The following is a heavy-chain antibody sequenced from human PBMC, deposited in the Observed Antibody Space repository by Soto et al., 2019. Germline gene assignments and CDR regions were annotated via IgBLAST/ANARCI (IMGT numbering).Heavy chain of an antibody. CDR3: AKGGNDYADYVAWDIDD. D-gene: IGHD4-17*01. J-gene: IGHJ4*02. CDR1: GFTFSSYA. CDR2: ISGRGGTT. Sequence: EVLLLESGGGLAQPGGSLRLSCAASGFTFSSYAMNWVRQAPGKGLEWVSSISGRGGTTYYADSVKGRFTISRDNSKNTLYLQVNSLRAEDTAVYYCAKGGNDYADYVAWDIDDWGQGILVTVSA. V-gene: IGHV3-23*01.